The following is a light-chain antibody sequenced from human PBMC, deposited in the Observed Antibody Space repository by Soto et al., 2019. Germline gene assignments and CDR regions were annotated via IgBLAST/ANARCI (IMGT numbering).Light chain of an antibody. CDR3: QQYNSYDMWS. CDR1: QGISKW. J-gene: IGKJ1*01. CDR2: GAS. Sequence: DIQMTQSPSTLTASVGDRVTITCRSSQGISKWLAWYQQNPGKAPKLLIYGASSLENGVTSRFSGSGSVTEFTLTISSLQPDDFATYFCQQYNSYDMWSFGQGTKVDLK. V-gene: IGKV1-5*01.